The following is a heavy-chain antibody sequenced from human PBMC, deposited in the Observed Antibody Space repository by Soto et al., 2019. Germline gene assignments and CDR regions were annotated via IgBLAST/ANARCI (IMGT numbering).Heavy chain of an antibody. J-gene: IGHJ4*02. Sequence: QVQLQESGPGLVKPSETLSLTCTVSGGSISSYYWSWIRQPAGKGLEWIGRIYTSGSTNYNPSLKSRVTMSVDTSKNQFSLKLSSVTAAYTAVYYCARSSAYYYDSSGYWEDGFDYWGQGTLVTVSS. CDR1: GGSISSYY. CDR3: ARSSAYYYDSSGYWEDGFDY. V-gene: IGHV4-4*07. D-gene: IGHD3-22*01. CDR2: IYTSGST.